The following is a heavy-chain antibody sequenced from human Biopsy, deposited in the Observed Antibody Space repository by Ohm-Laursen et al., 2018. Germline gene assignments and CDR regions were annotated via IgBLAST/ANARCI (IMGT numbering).Heavy chain of an antibody. J-gene: IGHJ4*02. D-gene: IGHD4-23*01. Sequence: ASVKVSCKASGYTFTGYYMHWVRQAPRQGLEWMGWINPNRGVTNYAQRFQGRVTMTRDTSISTAYMEMSRLRSDDTAVYYCALQSVAQMKNFDYWGQGTLVTVSS. CDR1: GYTFTGYY. CDR2: INPNRGVT. V-gene: IGHV1-2*02. CDR3: ALQSVAQMKNFDY.